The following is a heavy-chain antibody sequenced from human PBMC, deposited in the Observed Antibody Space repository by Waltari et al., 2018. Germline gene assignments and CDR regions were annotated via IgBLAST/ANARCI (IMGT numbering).Heavy chain of an antibody. J-gene: IGHJ4*02. CDR3: ARDRGRGLYLDT. Sequence: QLQESGPGLMKPSGTLSLSCAVSGDSVSSSYWWSWVRQSPPTGLEWIRQVHGSGRANYNPSFASRVTVSLDTSNNQFSLEVTSATAADTAVYFCARDRGRGLYLDTWGPGTLVTVSP. V-gene: IGHV4-4*02. CDR1: GDSVSSSYW. D-gene: IGHD2-15*01. CDR2: VHGSGRA.